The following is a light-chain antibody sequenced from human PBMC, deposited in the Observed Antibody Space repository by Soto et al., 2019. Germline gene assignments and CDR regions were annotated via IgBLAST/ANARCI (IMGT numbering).Light chain of an antibody. Sequence: QSALTQPRSVSGSPGQSVTISCTGTSSDVGGYNYVSWYQQHPGKAPKLMIYDVSNRPSGVPDRFSGSKSGNTASLIISGLQAEDEADYYCCSYAGSYTPNWVFGGGTKLTVL. CDR2: DVS. V-gene: IGLV2-11*01. J-gene: IGLJ3*02. CDR3: CSYAGSYTPNWV. CDR1: SSDVGGYNY.